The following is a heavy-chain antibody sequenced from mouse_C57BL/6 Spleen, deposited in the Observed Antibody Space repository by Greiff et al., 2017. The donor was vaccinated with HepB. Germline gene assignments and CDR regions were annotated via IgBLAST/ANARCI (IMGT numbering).Heavy chain of an antibody. D-gene: IGHD2-4*01. CDR1: GYTFTSYT. CDR2: INPSSGYT. CDR3: ARDGDYTYYFDY. Sequence: VKLMESGAELARPGASVKMSCKASGYTFTSYTMHWVKQRPGQGLEWIGYINPSSGYTKYNQKFKDKATLTADKSSSTAYMQLSSLTSEDSAVYYCARDGDYTYYFDYWGQGTTLTVSS. J-gene: IGHJ2*01. V-gene: IGHV1-4*01.